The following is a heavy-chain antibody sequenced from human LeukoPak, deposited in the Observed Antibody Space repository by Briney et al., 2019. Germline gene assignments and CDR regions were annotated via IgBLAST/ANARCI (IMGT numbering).Heavy chain of an antibody. D-gene: IGHD5-24*01. CDR2: IYYSGST. CDR3: ASSMAGFPTD. V-gene: IGHV4-59*01. J-gene: IGHJ4*02. Sequence: SETLSLTCTVSGGSISTYYWSWIRQPPGKGLEWIGYIYYSGSTNYNPSLKSRVTISVDKSKNQFSLKLSSVTAADTAVYYCASSMAGFPTDWGQGTLVTVSS. CDR1: GGSISTYY.